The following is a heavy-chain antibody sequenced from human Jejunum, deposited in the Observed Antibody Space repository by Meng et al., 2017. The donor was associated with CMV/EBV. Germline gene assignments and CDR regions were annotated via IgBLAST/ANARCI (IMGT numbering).Heavy chain of an antibody. CDR3: ARGFLNGYQPFDY. V-gene: IGHV1-69*12. CDR2: IIAIFKTP. J-gene: IGHJ4*02. CDR1: GGSVNNYA. D-gene: IGHD5-24*01. Sequence: QVQLIQSRAEGKGPGSAMKVSGKSSGGSVNNYAFNWVRQAPGQGLEWMGGIIAIFKTPNYAQKFQGRLTITADESTGTSYMELTSLTSEDTAVYYCARGFLNGYQPFDYWGQGTLVTVSS.